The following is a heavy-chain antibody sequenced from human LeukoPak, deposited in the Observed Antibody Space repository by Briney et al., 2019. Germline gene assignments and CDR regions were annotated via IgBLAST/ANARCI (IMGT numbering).Heavy chain of an antibody. Sequence: GASVKVSFKTSGYTFTSYGISRVRQAAGQGPEWMGWISAYNGNRNYAQKFQGRVTMTTDTPTNTAYMELRSLRSDDTAVYYCAIGPYYYYYMDVWGKGTTVTVSS. CDR2: ISAYNGNR. CDR3: AIGPYYYYYMDV. V-gene: IGHV1-18*01. J-gene: IGHJ6*03. CDR1: GYTFTSYG.